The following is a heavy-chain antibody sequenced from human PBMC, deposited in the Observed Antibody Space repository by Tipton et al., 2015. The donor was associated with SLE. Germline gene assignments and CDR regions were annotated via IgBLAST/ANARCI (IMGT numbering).Heavy chain of an antibody. D-gene: IGHD5-18*01. V-gene: IGHV3-23*01. CDR3: AKGVLGLIDYYYYSLDV. CDR2: ISGSGAGT. Sequence: SLRLSCAASGFTFRSFAMGWVRQAPGKGLEWVSSISGSGAGTHYAESVKGRFTISRDNSKNTLYLQINSLRPEDTAIYYCAKGVLGLIDYYYYSLDVSGQGTTVNVSS. J-gene: IGHJ6*02. CDR1: GFTFRSFA.